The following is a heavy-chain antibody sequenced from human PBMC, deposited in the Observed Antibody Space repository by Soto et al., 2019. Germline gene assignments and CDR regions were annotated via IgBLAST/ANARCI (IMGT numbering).Heavy chain of an antibody. CDR1: GFTFDDYA. CDR2: ISWNSGSI. CDR3: AKDAITMVRLVISYYGMDV. V-gene: IGHV3-9*01. D-gene: IGHD3-10*01. Sequence: EVQLVESGGGLVQPGRSLRLSCAASGFTFDDYAMHWVRQAPGKGLEWVSGISWNSGSIGYADSVKGRFTISRDNVKNSLYLQMNSLRAENTALYYCAKDAITMVRLVISYYGMDVWGQGTTVTVSS. J-gene: IGHJ6*02.